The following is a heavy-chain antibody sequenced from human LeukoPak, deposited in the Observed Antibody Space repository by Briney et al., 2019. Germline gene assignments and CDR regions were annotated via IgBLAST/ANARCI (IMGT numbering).Heavy chain of an antibody. CDR3: ASQAGYCSSTSCYTPPFDY. CDR1: GFTFSSYA. D-gene: IGHD2-2*02. V-gene: IGHV3-30-3*01. CDR2: ISYDGSNK. J-gene: IGHJ4*02. Sequence: GGSLRLSRAASGFTFSSYAMHWVRQAPGKGLEWVAVISYDGSNKYYADSVKGRFTISRDNSKNTLYLQMNSLRAEDTAVYYCASQAGYCSSTSCYTPPFDYWGQGTLVTVSS.